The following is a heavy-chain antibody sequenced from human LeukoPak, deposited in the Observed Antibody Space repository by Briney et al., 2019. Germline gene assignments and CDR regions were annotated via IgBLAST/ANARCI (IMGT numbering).Heavy chain of an antibody. D-gene: IGHD3-10*01. J-gene: IGHJ4*02. CDR1: GFIVSSND. Sequence: GGSLRLSCAASGFIVSSNDMSWVRQAPGKGLEWLSVLYSGGRTYYADSVTGRLTITRDNSKNTLYLQMNSLKAEDTAVYYCTRDRGFNWGQGTLVTVSS. V-gene: IGHV3-53*01. CDR2: LYSGGRT. CDR3: TRDRGFN.